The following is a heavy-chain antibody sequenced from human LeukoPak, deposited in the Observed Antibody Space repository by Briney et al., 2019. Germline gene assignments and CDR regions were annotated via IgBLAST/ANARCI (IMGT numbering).Heavy chain of an antibody. Sequence: KPSETLSLTCTVSGGSISSYYWSWIRQPPGKGLEWIGYIYYSGSTNYNPSLKSRVTISVDTSKNQFSLKLSSVTAADTAVYYCARHQYGDYGSYYYYGMDVWGQGTTVTVSS. CDR2: IYYSGST. J-gene: IGHJ6*02. V-gene: IGHV4-59*08. CDR1: GGSISSYY. CDR3: ARHQYGDYGSYYYYGMDV. D-gene: IGHD4-17*01.